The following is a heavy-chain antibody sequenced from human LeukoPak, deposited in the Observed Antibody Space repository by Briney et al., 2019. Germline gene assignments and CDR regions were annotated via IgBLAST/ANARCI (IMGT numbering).Heavy chain of an antibody. Sequence: SETLSLTCAVYGGSFSGYYWSWIRQPPGKGLEWIGYICYSGSTYYNPSLKSRVTISVDTSKNQFSLKLSSVTAADTAVYYCAAQTRGYCSSTSCYVFDYWGQGTLVTVSS. J-gene: IGHJ4*02. V-gene: IGHV4-30-4*01. D-gene: IGHD2-2*01. CDR3: AAQTRGYCSSTSCYVFDY. CDR1: GGSFSGYY. CDR2: ICYSGST.